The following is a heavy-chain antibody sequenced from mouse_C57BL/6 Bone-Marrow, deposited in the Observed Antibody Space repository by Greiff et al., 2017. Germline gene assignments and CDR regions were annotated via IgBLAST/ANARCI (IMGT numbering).Heavy chain of an antibody. D-gene: IGHD2-4*01. V-gene: IGHV1-5*01. CDR2: IYPGNSDT. Sequence: EVQLQQSGTVLARPGASVKMSCKTSGYTFTSYWMHWVKQRPGQGLEWIGAIYPGNSDTSYNQKFKGKAKLTAVTSASTAYMELSSLTNEDSAVYYCTRVRIYYDYIYYFDYWGQGTTLTVSS. CDR1: GYTFTSYW. CDR3: TRVRIYYDYIYYFDY. J-gene: IGHJ2*01.